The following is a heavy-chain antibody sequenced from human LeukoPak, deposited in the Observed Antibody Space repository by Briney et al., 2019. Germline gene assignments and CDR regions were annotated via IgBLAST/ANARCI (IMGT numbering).Heavy chain of an antibody. CDR3: ARDPCSTSCKWFDP. J-gene: IGHJ5*02. CDR1: GGSISSYY. D-gene: IGHD2-2*01. V-gene: IGHV4-4*07. Sequence: SETLSLTCSVSGGSISSYYWNWIRQPAGKGLEWIGRIYTSGSTNYNPSLKSRVTMSVDTSKNQFSLKLSSVTAADTAVYYCARDPCSTSCKWFDPWGQGTLVTVSS. CDR2: IYTSGST.